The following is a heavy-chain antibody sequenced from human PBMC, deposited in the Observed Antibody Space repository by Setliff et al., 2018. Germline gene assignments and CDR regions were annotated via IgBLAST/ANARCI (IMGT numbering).Heavy chain of an antibody. J-gene: IGHJ4*02. D-gene: IGHD2-2*01. V-gene: IGHV4-38-2*01. CDR2: IYHSGST. CDR1: GYSISSGYY. Sequence: SETLSLTCAVSGYSISSGYYWGWIRQPPGKGLEWIGSIYHSGSTNYNPSLKSRVTISVDTSKNQFSLKLSSVTAADTAVYYCARVVPAAMYFDYWGQGTLVTVSS. CDR3: ARVVPAAMYFDY.